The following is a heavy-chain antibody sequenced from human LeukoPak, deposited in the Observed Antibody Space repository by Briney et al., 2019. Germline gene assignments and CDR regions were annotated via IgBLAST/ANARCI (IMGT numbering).Heavy chain of an antibody. CDR1: GYIFTGYY. CDR2: INPNSGDT. V-gene: IGHV1-2*02. J-gene: IGHJ4*02. D-gene: IGHD2-15*01. CDR3: ARVRYRLAATYMDY. Sequence: ASVKVSCKASGYIFTGYYMHWVRQAPGQGLEWMGWINPNSGDTNYAQKFQGRVTMTRDTSISTAYMELSRLRSDDTAVYYCARVRYRLAATYMDYWGQGTLVTVSS.